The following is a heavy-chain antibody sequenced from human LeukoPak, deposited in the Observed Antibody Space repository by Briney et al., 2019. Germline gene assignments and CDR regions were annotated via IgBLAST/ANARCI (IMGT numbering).Heavy chain of an antibody. CDR1: GGTFSSYA. CDR2: IIPIFGTA. J-gene: IGHJ4*02. CDR3: ARASSGYYYGGLNY. Sequence: ASVNVSCTASGGTFSSYAISWVRQAPGQGLEWMGGIIPIFGTANYAQKFQGSVTITADESTSTAYMELSSLRSEDTAVYYCARASSGYYYGGLNYWGQGTLVTVSS. D-gene: IGHD3-22*01. V-gene: IGHV1-69*13.